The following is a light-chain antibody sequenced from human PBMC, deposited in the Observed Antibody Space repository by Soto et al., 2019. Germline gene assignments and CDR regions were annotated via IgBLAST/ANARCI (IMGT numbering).Light chain of an antibody. CDR1: SSDIGASTY. CDR3: SSYAGNNNLV. Sequence: QSALSQPPSASGSPGQSVTISCTGTSSDIGASTYVSWYQQHPGRAPNLIVYEVTKRPSGVPDRFSGSNSGNTASLTVSGLQADDEDDYSCSSYAGNNNLVFGGGTKLTVL. J-gene: IGLJ2*01. V-gene: IGLV2-8*01. CDR2: EVT.